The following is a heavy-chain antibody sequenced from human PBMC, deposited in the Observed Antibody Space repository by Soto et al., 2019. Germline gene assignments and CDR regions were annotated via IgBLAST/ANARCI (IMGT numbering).Heavy chain of an antibody. CDR3: AKGGITLVRGSFDY. D-gene: IGHD3-10*01. CDR1: GVSLSNYA. J-gene: IGHJ4*02. Sequence: GGSLRLSCAVSGVSLSNYAMSWVRQAPGKGLEWVSAISGSGSNTYYIDSVKGRFTISRDKSKTTLFLQMNNLRAEDTAIYYCAKGGITLVRGSFDYWGQGALVTVSS. V-gene: IGHV3-23*01. CDR2: ISGSGSNT.